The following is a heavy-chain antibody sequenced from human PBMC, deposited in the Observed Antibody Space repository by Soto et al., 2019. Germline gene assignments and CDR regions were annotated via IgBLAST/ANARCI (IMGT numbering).Heavy chain of an antibody. CDR2: ISYDGSNQ. D-gene: IGHD6-19*01. J-gene: IGHJ6*02. Sequence: ESGGGVVQPGRSLRLSCAASGFPFSGYGFHWVRQAPGKGLEWVALISYDGSNQYYAAAVRGRFTISRDSSKNTMYLQMHSLRAEDTAIYYCAKVLAVEQVEEYHYYGLDIWGQGTTVTVSS. V-gene: IGHV3-30*18. CDR1: GFPFSGYG. CDR3: AKVLAVEQVEEYHYYGLDI.